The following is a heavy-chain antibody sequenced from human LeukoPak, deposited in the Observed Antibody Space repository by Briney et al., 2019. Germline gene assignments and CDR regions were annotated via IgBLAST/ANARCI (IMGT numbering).Heavy chain of an antibody. CDR3: ARSPARGYDILTNYNDY. J-gene: IGHJ4*02. D-gene: IGHD3-9*01. V-gene: IGHV1-18*01. CDR1: GYSFTAYV. CDR2: ISTYNPNT. Sequence: GASVKVSCKASGYSFTAYVISWVRQAPGQGLERMGWISTYNPNTNYAQKFQGRVTMTTDTSTSTVYMELRSLRSDDTAVYYCARSPARGYDILTNYNDYWGQGTLVTVSS.